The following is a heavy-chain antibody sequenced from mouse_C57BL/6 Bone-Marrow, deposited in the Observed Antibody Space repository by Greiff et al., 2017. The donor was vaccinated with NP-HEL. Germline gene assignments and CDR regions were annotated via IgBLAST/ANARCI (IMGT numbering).Heavy chain of an antibody. J-gene: IGHJ2*01. CDR1: GYTFTDYE. CDR2: IDPETGGT. V-gene: IGHV1-15*01. Sequence: VQLQQSGAELVRPGASVTLSCKASGYTFTDYEMHWVKQTPVHGLEWIGAIDPETGGTAYNQKFKGKAILTADKSSSTAYMELRSLTSEDSAVYYCTGGEDYDSSYMYYFDYWGQGTALTVSA. D-gene: IGHD1-1*01. CDR3: TGGEDYDSSYMYYFDY.